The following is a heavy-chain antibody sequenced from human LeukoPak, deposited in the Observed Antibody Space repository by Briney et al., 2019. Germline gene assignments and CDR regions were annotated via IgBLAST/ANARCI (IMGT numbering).Heavy chain of an antibody. Sequence: GGSLRLSCAASGFTFSSYSMNWVRQAPGEGLEWVSSISSSSSYIYYADSVKGRFTISRDNAKNSLYLQMNSLRAEDTAVYYCARDRRIAAAMYYGMDVWGQGTTVTVSS. J-gene: IGHJ6*02. CDR2: ISSSSSYI. V-gene: IGHV3-21*01. CDR1: GFTFSSYS. CDR3: ARDRRIAAAMYYGMDV. D-gene: IGHD6-13*01.